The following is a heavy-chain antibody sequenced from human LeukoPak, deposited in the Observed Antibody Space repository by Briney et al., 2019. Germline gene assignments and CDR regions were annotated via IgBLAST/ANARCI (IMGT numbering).Heavy chain of an antibody. Sequence: ASVKVSCKASGYTFTSYDINWVLQATGQGLEWMGWMNPNSGNTGYAQKFQGRVTMTRNTSISTAYMELSSLRSEDTAVYYCARGRIAVTYYYDSSGYYPFDYWGQGTLVTVSS. J-gene: IGHJ4*02. V-gene: IGHV1-8*01. CDR1: GYTFTSYD. CDR2: MNPNSGNT. CDR3: ARGRIAVTYYYDSSGYYPFDY. D-gene: IGHD3-22*01.